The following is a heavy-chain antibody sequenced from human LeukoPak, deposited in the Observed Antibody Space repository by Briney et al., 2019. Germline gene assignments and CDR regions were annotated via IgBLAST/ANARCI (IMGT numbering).Heavy chain of an antibody. CDR3: ARISRLGTWFDP. D-gene: IGHD3-16*01. J-gene: IGHJ5*02. Sequence: ASVKVSCKASGYTFTSYGISWVRQAPGQGREWMGWIHPYNGDTTYAQKLQGRVTMTTDTSTRTAYMELRSLRSDDTAVYFCARISRLGTWFDPWGQGTLVTVSS. CDR2: IHPYNGDT. CDR1: GYTFTSYG. V-gene: IGHV1-18*01.